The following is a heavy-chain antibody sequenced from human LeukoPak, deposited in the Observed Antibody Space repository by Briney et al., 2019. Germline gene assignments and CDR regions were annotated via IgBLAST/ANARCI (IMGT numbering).Heavy chain of an antibody. CDR3: AKPDTETDIVVVVAAPPPFDY. CDR1: GFTFSSYE. Sequence: GGPLRLSCAASGFTFSSYEMNWVRQAPGKGLEWVSYICSGCSTIYHADSVKGRFTISRDNAKNSLYLQMNSLRAEDTAVYYCAKPDTETDIVVVVAAPPPFDYWGQGTLVTVSS. J-gene: IGHJ4*02. D-gene: IGHD2-15*01. CDR2: ICSGCSTI. V-gene: IGHV3-48*03.